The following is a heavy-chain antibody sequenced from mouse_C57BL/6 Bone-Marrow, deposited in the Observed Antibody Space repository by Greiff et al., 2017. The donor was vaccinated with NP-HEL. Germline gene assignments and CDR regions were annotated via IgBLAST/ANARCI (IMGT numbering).Heavy chain of an antibody. D-gene: IGHD1-1*01. V-gene: IGHV1-26*01. CDR3: ARTYYYGSSLDWYFDV. Sequence: VQLQQSGPELVKPGASVKISCKASGYTFTDYYMNWVKQSHGKSLEWIGDINPNNGGTSYNQKFKGKATLTVDKSSSTAYMELRSLTSEDSAVYYCARTYYYGSSLDWYFDVWGTGTTVTVSS. CDR1: GYTFTDYY. J-gene: IGHJ1*03. CDR2: INPNNGGT.